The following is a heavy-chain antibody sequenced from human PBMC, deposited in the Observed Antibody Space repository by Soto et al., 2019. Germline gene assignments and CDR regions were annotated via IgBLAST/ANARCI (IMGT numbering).Heavy chain of an antibody. J-gene: IGHJ4*02. V-gene: IGHV1-69*01. CDR2: IIPIFETA. D-gene: IGHD6-13*01. CDR3: AGSDSSSWQHDY. Sequence: QVQLVQSGAELKKPGSSVRVSCKISGDSFSSYAISWVRQAPGEGLEWVGGIIPIFETANYAQKFQGRVTITAVESTTTAYMEVTRLRPEDTAIFYCAGSDSSSWQHDYWGQGTLITVSS. CDR1: GDSFSSYA.